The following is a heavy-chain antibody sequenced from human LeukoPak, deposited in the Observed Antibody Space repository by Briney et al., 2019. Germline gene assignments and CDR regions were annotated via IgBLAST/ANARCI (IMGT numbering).Heavy chain of an antibody. J-gene: IGHJ3*02. D-gene: IGHD1-26*01. V-gene: IGHV4-39*07. CDR2: IYYSGST. Sequence: PSETLSLTCTVSGVSISSSSYYWGWIRQPPGKGLEWIGSIYYSGSTYYNPSLKSRVTISVDTSKNQFSLKLSSVTAADTAVYYCATYGGSYGDAFDIWGQGTMVTVSS. CDR1: GVSISSSSYY. CDR3: ATYGGSYGDAFDI.